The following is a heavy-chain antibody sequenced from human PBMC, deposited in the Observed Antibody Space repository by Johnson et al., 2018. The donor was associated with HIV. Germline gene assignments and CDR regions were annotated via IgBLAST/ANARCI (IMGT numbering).Heavy chain of an antibody. CDR3: AKAYCPCCYAFEI. V-gene: IGHV3-30*18. D-gene: IGHD2-21*01. Sequence: QVQLVESGGGVVQPGRSLRLSCVASGFTFNNYDMDWVRQAPGKGLEWVVSISYEGNTKYYADSVKGRFTISRDNSNNTLYLQMNSLRTEDTGVDYCAKAYCPCCYAFEIWGQGTVVTVSS. J-gene: IGHJ3*02. CDR2: ISYEGNTK. CDR1: GFTFNNYD.